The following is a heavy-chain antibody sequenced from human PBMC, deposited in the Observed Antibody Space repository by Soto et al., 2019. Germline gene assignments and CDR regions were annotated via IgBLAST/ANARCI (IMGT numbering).Heavy chain of an antibody. CDR2: IIPILGIA. J-gene: IGHJ6*02. V-gene: IGHV1-69*02. CDR3: ARTYCSGGSCSGQTSYYYGMDV. D-gene: IGHD2-15*01. CDR1: GGTFSSYT. Sequence: QVQLVQCGAEVKKPGSSVKVSCKASGGTFSSYTISWVRQAPGQGLEWMGRIIPILGIANYAQKLQGRVTITADKSTSTAYMELSSLRSEDTAVYYCARTYCSGGSCSGQTSYYYGMDVWGQGTTVTVSS.